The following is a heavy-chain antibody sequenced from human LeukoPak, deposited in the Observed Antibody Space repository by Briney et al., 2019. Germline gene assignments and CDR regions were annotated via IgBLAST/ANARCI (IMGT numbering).Heavy chain of an antibody. CDR3: ARGVWFGADKYFDY. V-gene: IGHV3-48*03. J-gene: IGHJ4*02. CDR1: GFTFNSYE. D-gene: IGHD3-10*01. Sequence: PGGSLRLSRAASGFTFNSYEMNWVRQTPGKGLEWVSYISSSGNTIYYADSVKGRFTISRDNAKNSLYLQMSSMRAEDTAVYYCARGVWFGADKYFDYWGQGTLVTVSS. CDR2: ISSSGNTI.